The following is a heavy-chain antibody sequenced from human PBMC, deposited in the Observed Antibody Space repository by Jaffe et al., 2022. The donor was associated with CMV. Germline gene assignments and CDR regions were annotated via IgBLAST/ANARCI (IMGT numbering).Heavy chain of an antibody. D-gene: IGHD6-19*01. V-gene: IGHV3-9*01. Sequence: EVQLVESGGGLVQPGRSLRLSCAASGFTFDDYAMHWVRQAPGKGLEWVSGISWNSGSIGYADSVKGRFTISRDNAKNSLYLQMNSLRAEDTALYYCAKDIDPRYGVAGYIDYWGQGTLVTVSS. J-gene: IGHJ4*02. CDR3: AKDIDPRYGVAGYIDY. CDR1: GFTFDDYA. CDR2: ISWNSGSI.